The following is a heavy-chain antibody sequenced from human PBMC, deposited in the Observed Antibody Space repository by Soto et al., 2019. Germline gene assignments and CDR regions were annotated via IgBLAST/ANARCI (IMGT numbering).Heavy chain of an antibody. D-gene: IGHD1-1*01. V-gene: IGHV3-23*01. CDR3: AKVSRNDLNFDMDV. CDR2: ISGSGGNT. CDR1: GFTFTSCA. J-gene: IGHJ6*02. Sequence: GGSLRLSCAASGFTFTSCAMSWVRQAPGKGLEWVSSISGSGGNTYYADSVKGRFTISRDNSKNTLYLQMSSLRAEDTAVYYCAKVSRNDLNFDMDVWGRGTTVTVSS.